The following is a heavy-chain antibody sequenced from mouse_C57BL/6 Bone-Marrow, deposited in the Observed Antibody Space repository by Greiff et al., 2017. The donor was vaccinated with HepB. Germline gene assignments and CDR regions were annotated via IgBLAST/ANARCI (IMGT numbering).Heavy chain of an antibody. CDR1: GFTFSDYY. Sequence: EVQVVESGGGLVQPGGSLKLSCAASGFTFSDYYMYWVRQTPEKRLEWVAYISTGGGSTYYPDTVKGRFTISRDNAKNTLYLQMSRLKSEDTAMYYCARHRTTAVDAMDYWGQGTSVTVSS. CDR2: ISTGGGST. CDR3: ARHRTTAVDAMDY. V-gene: IGHV5-12*01. D-gene: IGHD1-2*01. J-gene: IGHJ4*01.